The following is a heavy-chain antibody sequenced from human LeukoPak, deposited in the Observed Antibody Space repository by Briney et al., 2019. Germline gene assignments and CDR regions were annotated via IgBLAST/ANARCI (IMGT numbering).Heavy chain of an antibody. CDR3: ARHNRPLFDY. D-gene: IGHD1-14*01. CDR2: IYYSGSS. J-gene: IGHJ4*02. CDR1: SGSISSSSYY. Sequence: PSETLSLTCTVSSGSISSSSYYWGWIRQPPGKGLEWIGSIYYSGSSHYNPSLKGRLTISVDTSKNQFSLKLSSVTAADTAVYYCARHNRPLFDYWGQGTLVTVSS. V-gene: IGHV4-39*01.